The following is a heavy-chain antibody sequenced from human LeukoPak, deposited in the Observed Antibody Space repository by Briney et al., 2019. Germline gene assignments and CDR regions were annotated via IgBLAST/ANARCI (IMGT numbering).Heavy chain of an antibody. CDR3: ARDLSPRMIVAYWYFDL. D-gene: IGHD5-12*01. V-gene: IGHV1-18*01. CDR1: GYTFTSYG. CDR2: ISAYNGNT. Sequence: GASVKVSCKASGYTFTSYGISWVRQAPGQGLEWMGWISAYNGNTNYAQKLQGRATMTTDTSTSTAHMELRSLRSDDTAVYYCARDLSPRMIVAYWYFDLWGRGTLVTVSS. J-gene: IGHJ2*01.